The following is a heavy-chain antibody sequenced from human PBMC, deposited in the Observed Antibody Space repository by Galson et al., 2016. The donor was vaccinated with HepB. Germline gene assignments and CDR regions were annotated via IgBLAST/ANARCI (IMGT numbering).Heavy chain of an antibody. D-gene: IGHD1-26*01. CDR3: ARAIPIGSSAGAGEYIDY. Sequence: SLRLSCAASGFPFSTYTMNWLRQAPGKGLEWVSYISNRDGTRYYADSVKGQFTISRDNAENSVFLQMNTLRAEDTAVYYCARAIPIGSSAGAGEYIDYWGLGTLVTVSS. J-gene: IGHJ4*02. CDR1: GFPFSTYT. V-gene: IGHV3-48*01. CDR2: ISNRDGTR.